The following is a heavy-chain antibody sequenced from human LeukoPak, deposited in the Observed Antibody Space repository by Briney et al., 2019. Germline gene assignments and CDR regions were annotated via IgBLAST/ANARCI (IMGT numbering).Heavy chain of an antibody. CDR1: GFTFSNYG. Sequence: PGGSLRLSCAASGFTFSNYGMHWVRQAPGKGLEWVAFIRYDGGNKYYADSVKGRFTISRDNSKNMLYLQMNSLRAEDTAVYYCAKDGAYCGGDCPLEHWGQGTLVTVSS. V-gene: IGHV3-30*02. D-gene: IGHD2-21*01. CDR3: AKDGAYCGGDCPLEH. J-gene: IGHJ1*01. CDR2: IRYDGGNK.